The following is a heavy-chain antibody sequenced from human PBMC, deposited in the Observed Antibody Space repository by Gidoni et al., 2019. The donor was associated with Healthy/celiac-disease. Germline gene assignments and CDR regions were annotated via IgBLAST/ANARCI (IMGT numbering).Heavy chain of an antibody. Sequence: QVQLQESGPGLVKPSETLSLTCTVSGGSVSSGSYYWSWIRQPPGKGLEWIGYIYYSGSTNYNPSLKSRVTISVDTSKNQFSLKLSSVTAADTAVYYCARAATYDSSGYYSRKYYYGMDVWGQGTTVTVSS. V-gene: IGHV4-61*01. CDR1: GGSVSSGSYY. D-gene: IGHD3-22*01. CDR3: ARAATYDSSGYYSRKYYYGMDV. CDR2: IYYSGST. J-gene: IGHJ6*02.